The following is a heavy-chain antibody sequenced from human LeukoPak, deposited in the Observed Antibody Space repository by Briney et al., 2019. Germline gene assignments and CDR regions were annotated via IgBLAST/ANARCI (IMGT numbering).Heavy chain of an antibody. V-gene: IGHV1-69*04. CDR3: AQSRYRNDDYYYGMDV. CDR1: GGTFSSYA. D-gene: IGHD2-2*02. CDR2: IIPILSIA. J-gene: IGHJ6*02. Sequence: SVKVSCKASGGTFSSYAISWVRQAPGQGLEWMGRIIPILSIANYAQKFQGRVTITADKSTSTAYMELSSLRSEDTAVYYCAQSRYRNDDYYYGMDVWGPGTTVTVSS.